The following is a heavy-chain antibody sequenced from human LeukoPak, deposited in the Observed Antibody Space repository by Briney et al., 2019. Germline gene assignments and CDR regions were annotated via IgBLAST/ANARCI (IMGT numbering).Heavy chain of an antibody. V-gene: IGHV3-48*03. CDR1: GFTFSSYE. D-gene: IGHD3-22*01. J-gene: IGHJ4*02. Sequence: GGSLRLSCAASGFTFSSYEMNWVRQAPGKGLEWVSYISSSGSTIYYADSVKGRFTISRDNSKNTLYLQMNSLRAEDTAVYYCARGSGSSGYCFFDFWGQGTLVTVSS. CDR3: ARGSGSSGYCFFDF. CDR2: ISSSGSTI.